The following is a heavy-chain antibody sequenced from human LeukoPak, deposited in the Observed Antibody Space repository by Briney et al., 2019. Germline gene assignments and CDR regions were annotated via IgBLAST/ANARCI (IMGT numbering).Heavy chain of an antibody. CDR2: IYYSGST. D-gene: IGHD6-13*01. V-gene: IGHV4-31*03. J-gene: IGHJ4*02. CDR1: GGSISSGGYY. CDR3: ARDYYSSIEGSYFDY. Sequence: SETLSLTCTVSGGSISSGGYYWRWIRQHPGKGLEWIGYIYYSGSTYYNPSLKSRVTISVDTSKNQFSLKLSSVTAADTAVYYCARDYYSSIEGSYFDYWGQGTLVTVSS.